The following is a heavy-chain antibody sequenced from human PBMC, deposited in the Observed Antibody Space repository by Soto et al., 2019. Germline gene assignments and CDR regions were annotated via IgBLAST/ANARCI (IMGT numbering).Heavy chain of an antibody. V-gene: IGHV3-15*01. Sequence: GGSLRLSCAASGFTFSNAWMSWVRQAPGKGLEWVGRIKSKTDGGTTDYAAPVKGRFTISRDDSKNTLYLQMNSLKTEDTAVYYCTTSSNYGDYVLDYWGQGTLVTVSS. J-gene: IGHJ4*02. CDR2: IKSKTDGGTT. D-gene: IGHD4-17*01. CDR1: GFTFSNAW. CDR3: TTSSNYGDYVLDY.